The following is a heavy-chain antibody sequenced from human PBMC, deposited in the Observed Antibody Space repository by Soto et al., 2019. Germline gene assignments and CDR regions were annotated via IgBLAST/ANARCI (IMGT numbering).Heavy chain of an antibody. CDR1: GGSFSGYF. CDR2: INHSGGT. V-gene: IGHV4-34*01. Sequence: QVQLQQWGAGLLKPSETLSLTCAVYGGSFSGYFWTWIRQPPGKGLEWIGQINHSGGTTYNPSLKSRVSISIDTSKNQFSLNLNSVSAADPAVYYCARRLVNRPVDPWGQGTLVTVSS. CDR3: ARRLVNRPVDP. J-gene: IGHJ5*02. D-gene: IGHD2-15*01.